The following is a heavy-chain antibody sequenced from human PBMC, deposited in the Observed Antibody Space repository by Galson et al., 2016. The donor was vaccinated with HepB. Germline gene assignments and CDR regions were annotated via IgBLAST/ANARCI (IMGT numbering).Heavy chain of an antibody. J-gene: IGHJ4*02. Sequence: SLRLSCADSVYRFSTYAMIWVRQAPGKGLEWVSSITNSGDRTNYADSVKGRFTISRDNSKNTLYLQMSSLRVEDTAVYYCAKEISRGYPSFDYWGQGTLVTVST. CDR3: AKEISRGYPSFDY. D-gene: IGHD3-22*01. CDR1: VYRFSTYA. V-gene: IGHV3-23*01. CDR2: ITNSGDRT.